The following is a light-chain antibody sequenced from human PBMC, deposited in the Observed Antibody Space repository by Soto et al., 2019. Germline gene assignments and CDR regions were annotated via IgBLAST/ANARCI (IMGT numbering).Light chain of an antibody. CDR1: SSNIETNL. V-gene: IGLV1-44*01. CDR2: IND. Sequence: QSVLTQPPSASGTPGQRVTISCSGSSSNIETNLVHWYQHLPGASPRLLIYINDQRPSGVPARFSGSTSGTSASLAISGLQSDDEAHYYCATWDDSLNAAVFGGGTQLTVL. CDR3: ATWDDSLNAAV. J-gene: IGLJ7*01.